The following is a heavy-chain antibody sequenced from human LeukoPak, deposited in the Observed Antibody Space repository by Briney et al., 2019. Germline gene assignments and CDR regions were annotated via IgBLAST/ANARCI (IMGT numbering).Heavy chain of an antibody. CDR2: VSGSGRST. D-gene: IGHD3-22*01. Sequence: GGSLRLSCAASGFTFGSYAMSWVRQAPGKGLEWVSGVSGSGRSTYYADSVKGRFTISRDNSRNTLYLQMTSLRVEDTAVYYCAKASDSSGYYEGYFQHWGQSTLVTVSS. CDR1: GFTFGSYA. CDR3: AKASDSSGYYEGYFQH. V-gene: IGHV3-23*01. J-gene: IGHJ1*01.